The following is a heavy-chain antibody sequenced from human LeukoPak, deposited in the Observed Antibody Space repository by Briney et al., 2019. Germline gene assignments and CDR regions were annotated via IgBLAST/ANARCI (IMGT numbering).Heavy chain of an antibody. CDR1: GGSISSYY. J-gene: IGHJ4*02. D-gene: IGHD3-10*01. CDR3: ARGPSVLLWFGELLPFDY. Sequence: PSETLSLTCTVSGGSISSYYWSWIRQPPGKGLEWIGEINHSGSTNYNPSLKSRVTISVDTSKNQFSLKLSSVTAADTAVYYCARGPSVLLWFGELLPFDYWGQGTLVTVSS. V-gene: IGHV4-34*01. CDR2: INHSGST.